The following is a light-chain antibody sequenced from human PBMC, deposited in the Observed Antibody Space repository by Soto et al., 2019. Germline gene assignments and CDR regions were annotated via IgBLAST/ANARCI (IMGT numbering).Light chain of an antibody. CDR1: SSDVGAYNY. CDR3: LSYTHSSTYV. CDR2: DVS. J-gene: IGLJ1*01. V-gene: IGLV2-14*03. Sequence: QSVLTQPASVSGSPGQSITISCTGTSSDVGAYNYVSWYQQLPGKAPKLMIYDVSNRPSGVSNRFSGSTSGNTASLTISGLQDEDETDYYCLSYTHSSTYVFGTGIKVTVL.